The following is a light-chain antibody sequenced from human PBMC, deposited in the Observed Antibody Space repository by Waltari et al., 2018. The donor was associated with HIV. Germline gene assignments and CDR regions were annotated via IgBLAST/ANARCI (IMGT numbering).Light chain of an antibody. CDR3: SSYSSSTALVV. J-gene: IGLJ2*01. V-gene: IGLV2-14*03. CDR2: DVS. Sequence: QSALTQPASVSGSPGQSITISCTGTSRDVGGYKYVSWYQQHPGKAPKLIIFDVSNRPSGVSNRFSVSKSGNTASLTISGLQAEDEAHYFCSSYSSSTALVVFGGGTKVTVL. CDR1: SRDVGGYKY.